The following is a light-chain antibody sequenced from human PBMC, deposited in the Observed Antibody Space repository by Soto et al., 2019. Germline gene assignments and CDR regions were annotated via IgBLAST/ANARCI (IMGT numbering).Light chain of an antibody. CDR3: SSYAGNNNVV. Sequence: QSALTQPPSASGSPGQSVTISCTGTSSDVGGYNYVSWYQQHPGKAPKVMIYEVSKRPSGVPDRFSASKSGNTASLTVSGLQAEDEADYYCSSYAGNNNVVFGGGTQLTVL. J-gene: IGLJ2*01. V-gene: IGLV2-8*01. CDR2: EVS. CDR1: SSDVGGYNY.